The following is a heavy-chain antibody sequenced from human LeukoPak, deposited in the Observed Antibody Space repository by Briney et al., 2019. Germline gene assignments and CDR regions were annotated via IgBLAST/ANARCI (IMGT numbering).Heavy chain of an antibody. V-gene: IGHV1-8*03. CDR1: GYTFTSYD. CDR2: MNPNSGNT. J-gene: IGHJ4*02. Sequence: ASVKVSCKASGYTFTSYDINWVRQATGQGLEWMGWMNPNSGNTGYAQRFQGRVTITRSTSISTAYMELSSLRSEDTAVYYCARGRRRRRLVVVVAASRGGYFDYWGQGTLVTVSS. CDR3: ARGRRRRRLVVVVAASRGGYFDY. D-gene: IGHD2-15*01.